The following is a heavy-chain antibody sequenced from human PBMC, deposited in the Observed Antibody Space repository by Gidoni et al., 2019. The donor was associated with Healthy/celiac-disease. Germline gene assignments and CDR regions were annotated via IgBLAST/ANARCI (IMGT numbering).Heavy chain of an antibody. CDR3: ARGSGDSSGYYYFDY. CDR1: GGTFSSYA. CDR2: IIPIFGTA. J-gene: IGHJ4*02. Sequence: QVQLVQSGAEVKKPGSSVKVSCTAAGGTFSSYAISWVRQAPGQGLEWMGGIIPIFGTANYAQEFQGRVTITADESTSTAYMELSSLRSEDTAVYYCARGSGDSSGYYYFDYWGQGTLVTVSS. D-gene: IGHD3-22*01. V-gene: IGHV1-69*01.